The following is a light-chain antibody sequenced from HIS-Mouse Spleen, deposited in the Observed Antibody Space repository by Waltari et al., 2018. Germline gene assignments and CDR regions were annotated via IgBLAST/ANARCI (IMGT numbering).Light chain of an antibody. CDR2: AAS. CDR3: QQLNSYLIT. V-gene: IGKV1-9*01. Sequence: DIQLTQSPSFLSASVGDRVTITCRASQGISSYLAWYQQKPGKAPKLLIYAASTLESGLPSRFSGSGSGTEFTLTISSLQPEDFATYYCQQLNSYLITFGQGTRLEIK. CDR1: QGISSY. J-gene: IGKJ5*01.